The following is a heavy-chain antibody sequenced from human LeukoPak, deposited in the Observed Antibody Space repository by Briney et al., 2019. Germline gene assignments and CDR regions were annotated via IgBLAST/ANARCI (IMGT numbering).Heavy chain of an antibody. CDR2: ISGSGDST. CDR1: GFTFSSYA. Sequence: GGSLRVSCAASGFTFSSYAMSWVRQAPGNGLEWVSAISGSGDSTYYADSVKGRFTISRDNSKNTLYLQMNSLRAEDTAVYYCAKDGGRYYYDSSGYYLDYWGQGTLVTVSS. CDR3: AKDGGRYYYDSSGYYLDY. V-gene: IGHV3-23*01. J-gene: IGHJ4*02. D-gene: IGHD3-22*01.